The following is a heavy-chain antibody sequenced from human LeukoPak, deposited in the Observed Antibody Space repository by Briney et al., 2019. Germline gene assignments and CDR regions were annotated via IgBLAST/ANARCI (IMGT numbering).Heavy chain of an antibody. CDR2: MNPNSGNT. Sequence: ASVTVSCKASGYTFTSYDINWVRQATGQGLEWMGWMNPNSGNTGYAQKFQGRVTMTRNTSISTAYMELSSLRSEDTAVYYCARVRWENGFYLDYWGQGTLVTVSS. CDR3: ARVRWENGFYLDY. J-gene: IGHJ4*02. CDR1: GYTFTSYD. D-gene: IGHD4-23*01. V-gene: IGHV1-8*01.